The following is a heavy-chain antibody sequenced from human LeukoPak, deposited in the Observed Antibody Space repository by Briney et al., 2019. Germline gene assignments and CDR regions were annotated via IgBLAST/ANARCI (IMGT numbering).Heavy chain of an antibody. V-gene: IGHV3-21*01. CDR3: AREGWFGELSDY. J-gene: IGHJ4*02. CDR1: GFSFSSYS. CDR2: ISSTSSYM. D-gene: IGHD3-10*01. Sequence: KTGGSLRLSCAAPGFSFSSYSMNWVRQAPGKGLEWVSSISSTSSYMYYADSVEGRFTISRDNAKNSLFLQINSLRVEDTAVYYCAREGWFGELSDYWGQGTLVTVSS.